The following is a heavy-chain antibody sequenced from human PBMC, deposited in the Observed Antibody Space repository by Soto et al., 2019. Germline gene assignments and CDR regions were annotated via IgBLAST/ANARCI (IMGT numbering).Heavy chain of an antibody. J-gene: IGHJ3*02. V-gene: IGHV4-61*08. D-gene: IGHD4-17*01. Sequence: TLSLTCTVSGGSISSGVYYWSWIRQHPGKGLEWIGYIYYSGSTNYNPSLKSRVAISVDTSKNQFSLKLSSVTAADTAVYYCARLRDDAFDIWGQGTMVTVSS. CDR1: GGSISSGVYY. CDR2: IYYSGST. CDR3: ARLRDDAFDI.